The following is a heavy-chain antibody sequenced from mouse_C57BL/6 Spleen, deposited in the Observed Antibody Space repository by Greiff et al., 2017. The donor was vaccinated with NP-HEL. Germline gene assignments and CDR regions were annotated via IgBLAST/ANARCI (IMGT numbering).Heavy chain of an antibody. V-gene: IGHV1-26*01. D-gene: IGHD2-5*01. CDR3: ARVYSKGKYFDY. CDR2: SNPNNGGT. J-gene: IGHJ2*01. Sequence: EVQLQQSGPELVKPGASVKISCKASGYTFTDYYMNWVKQSHGKSLEWIGDSNPNNGGTSYNQKFKGKATLTVDKSSSTAYMELRSLTSEDSAVYYCARVYSKGKYFDYWGQGTTLTVSS. CDR1: GYTFTDYY.